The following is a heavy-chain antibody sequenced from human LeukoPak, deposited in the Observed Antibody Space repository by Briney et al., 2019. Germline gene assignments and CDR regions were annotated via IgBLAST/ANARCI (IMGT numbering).Heavy chain of an antibody. CDR3: ASGGNGFDY. J-gene: IGHJ4*02. V-gene: IGHV3-48*04. Sequence: GGSLRLSCAASGFTFSSYSMNWVRQAPGKGLQWVSYISSSGSTIYYADSVKGRLTISRDNAKNSLYLQMNSLRAEDTAVYYCASGGNGFDYWGQGTLVTVSS. CDR2: ISSSGSTI. CDR1: GFTFSSYS. D-gene: IGHD2-15*01.